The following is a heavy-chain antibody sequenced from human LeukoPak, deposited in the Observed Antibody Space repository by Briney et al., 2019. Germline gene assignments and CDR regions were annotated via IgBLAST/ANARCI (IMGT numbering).Heavy chain of an antibody. V-gene: IGHV1-2*02. CDR3: ASQPLFGVPSYYYYCMDV. Sequence: ASVKVSCKASGYTFTGYYMHWVRQAPGQGLEWMGWINPNSGGTNYAQKFQGRVTMTRDTSISTAYMELSRLRSDDTAVYYCASQPLFGVPSYYYYCMDVWGKGTTVTVSS. D-gene: IGHD3-3*01. CDR1: GYTFTGYY. J-gene: IGHJ6*03. CDR2: INPNSGGT.